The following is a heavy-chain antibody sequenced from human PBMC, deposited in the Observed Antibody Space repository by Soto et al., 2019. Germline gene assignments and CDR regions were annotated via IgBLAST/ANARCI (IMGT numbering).Heavy chain of an antibody. CDR2: ISAYNGDT. J-gene: IGHJ4*02. Sequence: ASVKVSCKASGYTFTSYGISWVRQAPGQGLEWMGWISAYNGDTNYAQKLQGRVTMTTDTSTSTAYMELRSLRSDDTAVYYCARDHQALGYCSGGSCYSFDYWGQGTLVTVSS. V-gene: IGHV1-18*01. CDR1: GYTFTSYG. CDR3: ARDHQALGYCSGGSCYSFDY. D-gene: IGHD2-15*01.